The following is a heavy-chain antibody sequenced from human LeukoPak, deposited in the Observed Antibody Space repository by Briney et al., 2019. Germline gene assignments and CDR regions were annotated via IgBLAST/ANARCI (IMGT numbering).Heavy chain of an antibody. CDR3: ARGDMMLRGVIDEIDP. CDR1: GGSISSYY. CDR2: IYYSGST. V-gene: IGHV4-59*12. D-gene: IGHD3-10*01. Sequence: SETLSLTCTVSGGSISSYYWSWIRQPPGKGLEWIGCIYYSGSTNYNPSLKSRVTMSEDTSKNQFSLKLSSWTRAGHAVYFCARGDMMLRGVIDEIDPWGQGTLVTVSS. J-gene: IGHJ5*02.